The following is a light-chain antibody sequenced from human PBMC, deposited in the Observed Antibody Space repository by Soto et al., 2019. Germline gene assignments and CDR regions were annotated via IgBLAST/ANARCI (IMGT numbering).Light chain of an antibody. CDR2: AAS. J-gene: IGKJ5*01. Sequence: DLQMTQSPSSLSAYVVPRVNVTCSASQSISSYLNWYQQKPGKAPKLLIYAASSLQSGVPSRFSGSGSGTDFTLTISSLQPEDFATYYCQKSYSTPINCGKGTRREIK. V-gene: IGKV1-39*01. CDR3: QKSYSTPIN. CDR1: QSISSY.